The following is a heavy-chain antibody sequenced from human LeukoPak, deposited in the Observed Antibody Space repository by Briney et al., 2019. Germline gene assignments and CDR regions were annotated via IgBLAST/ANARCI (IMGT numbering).Heavy chain of an antibody. D-gene: IGHD4-17*01. CDR3: ARSQGATVTTDFDY. CDR2: ISVYNGDT. Sequence: ASVKVSCKASGYAFTSYGISWVRQAPGQGLEWMGWISVYNGDTNYAQKFQGRVTMTTDTSTSTAYMGLRSLTSDDTAVYYCARSQGATVTTDFDYWGQGTLVTVSS. V-gene: IGHV1-18*01. J-gene: IGHJ4*02. CDR1: GYAFTSYG.